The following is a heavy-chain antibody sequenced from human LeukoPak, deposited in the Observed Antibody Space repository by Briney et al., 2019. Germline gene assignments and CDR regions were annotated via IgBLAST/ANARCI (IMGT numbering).Heavy chain of an antibody. D-gene: IGHD3-22*01. J-gene: IGHJ4*02. Sequence: PSQTLSLTCTVSGGSISIDDYYWSWIRQPPGKGLEWIGYIYYSGSAYYNPSLKSRVTLSIDTSKNQFSLNLSSVTAADTAVYYCARYSQYYFDSNTSTRKYYFDYWGQGALVTVPS. CDR2: IYYSGSA. V-gene: IGHV4-30-4*01. CDR1: GGSISIDDYY. CDR3: ARYSQYYFDSNTSTRKYYFDY.